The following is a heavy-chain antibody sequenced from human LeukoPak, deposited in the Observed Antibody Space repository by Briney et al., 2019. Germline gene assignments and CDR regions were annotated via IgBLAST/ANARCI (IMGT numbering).Heavy chain of an antibody. CDR1: GFTFSSYA. CDR2: ISSSGSTI. CDR3: AKDCGGDCYSHS. V-gene: IGHV3-48*04. D-gene: IGHD2-21*02. J-gene: IGHJ4*02. Sequence: GGSLRLSCAASGFTFSSYAMSWVRQAPGKGLEWVSYISSSGSTIYYADSVKGRFTISRDNAKNSLYLQMNSLRAEDTAVYYCAKDCGGDCYSHSWGQGILVTVSS.